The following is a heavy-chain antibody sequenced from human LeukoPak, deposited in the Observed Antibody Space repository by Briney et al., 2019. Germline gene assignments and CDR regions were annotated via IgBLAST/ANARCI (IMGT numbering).Heavy chain of an antibody. D-gene: IGHD6-19*01. CDR3: AKIQAAGIAVVLVDH. CDR2: ISDTGDTR. J-gene: IGHJ4*02. V-gene: IGHV3-23*01. CDR1: GFTFSRYA. Sequence: PGGSLRLSCAASGFTFSRYAMSWVRQAPGKGLAWVSSISDTGDTRSYADSAKGRFTISRDNSKSTLYLRMNSLRAEDTAIYYCAKIQAAGIAVVLVDHWGQGTLVTVPS.